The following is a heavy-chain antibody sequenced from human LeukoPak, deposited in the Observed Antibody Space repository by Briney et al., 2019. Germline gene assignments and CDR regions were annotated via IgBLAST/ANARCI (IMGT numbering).Heavy chain of an antibody. CDR1: GFTFRSYW. J-gene: IGHJ3*02. V-gene: IGHV3-7*01. CDR2: IKQDGSEE. Sequence: PGGSLRLSCAGSGFTFRSYWMHWVRQAPGKGLEWVANIKQDGSEEYYVDSVKGRFTISRDNANDSVYLQMNSLRAGDTAVYYCARRYFDWFLGAGGSLDIWGQGTMVTVSS. D-gene: IGHD3-9*01. CDR3: ARRYFDWFLGAGGSLDI.